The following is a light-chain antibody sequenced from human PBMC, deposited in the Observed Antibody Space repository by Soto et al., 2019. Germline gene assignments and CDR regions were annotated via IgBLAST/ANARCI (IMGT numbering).Light chain of an antibody. CDR1: SSDVGDYNY. CDR3: CSYAGGYTFV. J-gene: IGLJ1*01. V-gene: IGLV2-11*01. CDR2: DVS. Sequence: QAVVTQPRSVSGSPGQSVTISCTGTSSDVGDYNYVSWYQQHPGKAPKLMIYDVSKRPSGAPDRFSGSKSGNTASLTISGLHTEDEADYYCCSYAGGYTFVFGTGTKVTVL.